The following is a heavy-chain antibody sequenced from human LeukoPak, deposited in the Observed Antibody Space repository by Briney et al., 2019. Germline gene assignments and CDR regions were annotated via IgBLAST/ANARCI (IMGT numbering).Heavy chain of an antibody. CDR1: GFTFSSYW. V-gene: IGHV3-7*01. D-gene: IGHD4-23*01. J-gene: IGHJ4*02. CDR3: ARYRGYSTFDY. Sequence: GGTLRPSCAASGFTFSSYWMSWVRQAPGKGLERVANIKEDGGEKNYVDSVKGRFTISIDNAKNSLYLQMNSLRAEDTAVYYCARYRGYSTFDYWGQGTLVTVSS. CDR2: IKEDGGEK.